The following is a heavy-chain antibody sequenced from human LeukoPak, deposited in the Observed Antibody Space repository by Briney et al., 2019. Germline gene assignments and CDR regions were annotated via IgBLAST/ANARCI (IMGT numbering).Heavy chain of an antibody. CDR2: IYHSGST. CDR1: GYSISTGYY. V-gene: IGHV4-38-2*02. CDR3: ARDGRIRFPVTNWFDP. J-gene: IGHJ5*02. Sequence: SETLSLTCTVSGYSISTGYYWGWIRQPPGKGLEWIASIYHSGSTYYNLSLKSRVTISVDTSKNQFSLRLSSVTAADMAVYYCARDGRIRFPVTNWFDPWGQGTLVTVSS. D-gene: IGHD3-3*01.